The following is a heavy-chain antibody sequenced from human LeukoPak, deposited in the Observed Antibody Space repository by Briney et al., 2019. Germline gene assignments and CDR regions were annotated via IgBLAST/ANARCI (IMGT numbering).Heavy chain of an antibody. D-gene: IGHD3-10*01. CDR1: GFTFDDYA. J-gene: IGHJ6*03. Sequence: GGSLRLSCAASGFTFDDYAMHWVRQAPGKGLEWVSLISWDGGSTYYADSVKGRFTISRDNSKNSLYLQMNSLRAEDTALYYCAKDSNSDRGGNYYYYMDVWGKGTTVTVSS. CDR3: AKDSNSDRGGNYYYYMDV. CDR2: ISWDGGST. V-gene: IGHV3-43D*03.